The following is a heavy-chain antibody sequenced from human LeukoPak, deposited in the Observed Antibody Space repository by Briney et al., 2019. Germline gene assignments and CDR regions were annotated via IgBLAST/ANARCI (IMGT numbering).Heavy chain of an antibody. CDR1: SYSINSGYY. V-gene: IGHV4-38-2*02. CDR3: ARRISSGYYWKWGSYFDY. J-gene: IGHJ4*02. Sequence: SETLSLTCSVSSYSINSGYYWGWIRQPPGKGLEWIGNIYRSGSTYYNPSLESRVTISIDMSKNQFSLKLSSVTAADTAVYYCARRISSGYYWKWGSYFDYWGQGTLVTVSS. D-gene: IGHD3-22*01. CDR2: IYRSGST.